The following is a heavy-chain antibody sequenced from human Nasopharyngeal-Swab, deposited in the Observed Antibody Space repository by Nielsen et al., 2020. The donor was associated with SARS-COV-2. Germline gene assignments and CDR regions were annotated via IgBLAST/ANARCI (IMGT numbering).Heavy chain of an antibody. Sequence: GESLKISCAASGFTFSSYSMNWVRQAPGKGLERVSSISSSSSYIYYADSVKGRFTISRDNAKNSLYLQMNSLRAEDTAVYYCAPPAGDAFDIWGQGTMVTVSS. D-gene: IGHD6-13*01. J-gene: IGHJ3*02. CDR3: APPAGDAFDI. V-gene: IGHV3-21*01. CDR1: GFTFSSYS. CDR2: ISSSSSYI.